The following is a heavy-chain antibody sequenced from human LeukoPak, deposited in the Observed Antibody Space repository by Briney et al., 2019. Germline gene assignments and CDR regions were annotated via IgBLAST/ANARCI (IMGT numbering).Heavy chain of an antibody. D-gene: IGHD5-24*01. CDR3: ARTTLGGYNYVD. CDR1: GDSVSSNSAA. CDR2: TYYRSKWYN. J-gene: IGHJ4*02. Sequence: SQTLSLTCAISGDSVSSNSAAWNWIRQSPPRGLEWLGRTYYRSKWYNDYAVSVKSRITINPDTSKNQFSLKLSSVTAADTAVYYCARTTLGGYNYVDWGQGTLVTVSS. V-gene: IGHV6-1*01.